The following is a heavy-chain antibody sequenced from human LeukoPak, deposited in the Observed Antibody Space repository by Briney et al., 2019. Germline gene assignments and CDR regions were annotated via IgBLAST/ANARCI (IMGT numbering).Heavy chain of an antibody. D-gene: IGHD3-10*01. CDR1: GGSISSYY. Sequence: PSETLSLTCTVSGGSISSYYWSWIRQPAGKGLEWIGRIYTSGSTNYNPSLKSRVTISVDTSKNQFSLKLSSVTAADTAVYYCARGGDYYGSGSYYPLGYWGQGTLVTVSS. V-gene: IGHV4-4*07. J-gene: IGHJ4*02. CDR3: ARGGDYYGSGSYYPLGY. CDR2: IYTSGST.